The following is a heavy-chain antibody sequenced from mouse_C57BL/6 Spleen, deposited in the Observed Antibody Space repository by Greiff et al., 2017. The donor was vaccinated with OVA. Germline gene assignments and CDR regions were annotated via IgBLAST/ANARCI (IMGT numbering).Heavy chain of an antibody. CDR3: ARAFYDYYVGDAMDY. J-gene: IGHJ4*01. Sequence: EVKLQESGPGLVKPSQSPSLTCSVTGYSITSGYYWNWIRQFPGNKLEWMGYISYDGSNNYNPSLKNRISITRDTSKNQFFLTLNSVTTEDTATYYCARAFYDYYVGDAMDYWGQGTSVTVSS. CDR2: ISYDGSN. CDR1: GYSITSGYY. V-gene: IGHV3-6*01. D-gene: IGHD2-4*01.